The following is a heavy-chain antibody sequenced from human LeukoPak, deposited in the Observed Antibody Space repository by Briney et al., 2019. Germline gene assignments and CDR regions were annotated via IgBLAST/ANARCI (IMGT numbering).Heavy chain of an antibody. J-gene: IGHJ3*02. V-gene: IGHV4-34*01. CDR2: INHSGST. CDR1: GGSFSGYY. CDR3: ARGQRVVVPAAIEAGSFDI. Sequence: SETLSLTCAVYGGSFSGYYWSWIRQPPGKGLEWIGEINHSGSTNYNPSLKSRVTISVDTSENQFSLKLSSVTAADTAVYYCARGQRVVVPAAIEAGSFDIWAKGQWSPSLQ. D-gene: IGHD2-2*01.